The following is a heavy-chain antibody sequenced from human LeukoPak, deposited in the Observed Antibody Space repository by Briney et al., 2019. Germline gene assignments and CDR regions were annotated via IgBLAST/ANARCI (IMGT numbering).Heavy chain of an antibody. V-gene: IGHV3-9*01. J-gene: IGHJ4*02. CDR2: ISWNSGSV. CDR1: GFTFDDYA. D-gene: IGHD3-10*01. CDR3: AKARFEESCFDY. Sequence: GRSLRLSCAASGFTFDDYAMHWVRQVPGKGLGWVSGISWNSGSVGYAGSVKGRFTISRDNAKNSLYLQMDRLRDDDTALYYCAKARFEESCFDYWGQGTLVTVSS.